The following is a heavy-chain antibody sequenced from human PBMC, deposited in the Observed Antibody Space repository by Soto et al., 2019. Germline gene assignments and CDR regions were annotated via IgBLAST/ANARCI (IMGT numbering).Heavy chain of an antibody. V-gene: IGHV3-23*01. J-gene: IGHJ4*02. Sequence: GGSLGLSCAASGFTVNSYAMSWVRQAPGKGLEWVSAISGSGGSTYYADSVKGRFTISRDNSKNTLYLQMNSLRAEDTAVYYCACPGSYYPYWGQGTLVTVSS. D-gene: IGHD3-10*01. CDR2: ISGSGGST. CDR3: ACPGSYYPY. CDR1: GFTVNSYA.